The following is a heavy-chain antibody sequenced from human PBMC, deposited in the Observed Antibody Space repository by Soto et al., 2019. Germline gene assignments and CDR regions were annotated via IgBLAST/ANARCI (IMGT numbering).Heavy chain of an antibody. D-gene: IGHD3-10*01. Sequence: PSETLSLTCAVSGGSITSSSYSWGWVRQPPGKGLEWIGSIYYSGSTYYNPSLKSRVTISVDTSKNQFSLKLSSVTAADTAVYYCARQFYYYGSGNWFDPWGQGTLVTVSS. CDR1: GGSITSSSYS. CDR2: IYYSGST. V-gene: IGHV4-39*01. CDR3: ARQFYYYGSGNWFDP. J-gene: IGHJ5*02.